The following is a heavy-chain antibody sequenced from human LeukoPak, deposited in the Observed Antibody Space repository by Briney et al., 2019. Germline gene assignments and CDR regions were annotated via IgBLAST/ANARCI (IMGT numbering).Heavy chain of an antibody. CDR2: INPNSGGT. Sequence: EASVKVSCKASGYTFTGYYMHWVRQAPGQGLEWMGWINPNSGGTNYAQKFQGRVTMTRDTSISTAYMELSRLRSDDTAVYYCAREKWELLGREDYYYGMDVWGQGTTVTVSS. J-gene: IGHJ6*02. D-gene: IGHD1-26*01. V-gene: IGHV1-2*02. CDR3: AREKWELLGREDYYYGMDV. CDR1: GYTFTGYY.